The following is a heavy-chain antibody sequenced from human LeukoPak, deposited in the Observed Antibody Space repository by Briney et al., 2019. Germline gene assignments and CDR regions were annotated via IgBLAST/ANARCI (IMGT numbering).Heavy chain of an antibody. J-gene: IGHJ4*02. CDR2: IRSKANSYAT. CDR3: ARSDPYCSGGSCYPFDY. CDR1: GFIFSGSA. D-gene: IGHD2-15*01. V-gene: IGHV3-73*01. Sequence: GGSLRLSCAASGFIFSGSAMHWVRQASGKGLEWVGRIRSKANSYATAYAASVKGRFTISRDDSKNTAYLQMNSLRSEDTAVYYCARSDPYCSGGSCYPFDYWGQGTLVTVSS.